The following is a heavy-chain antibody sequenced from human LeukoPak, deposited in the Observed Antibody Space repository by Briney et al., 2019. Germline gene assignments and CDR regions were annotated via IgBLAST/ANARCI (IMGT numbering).Heavy chain of an antibody. J-gene: IGHJ6*02. V-gene: IGHV1-18*01. CDR3: AREGTYYDILTGYHLWLNYYYYGMDV. CDR1: GYTFTGYG. D-gene: IGHD3-9*01. Sequence: ASVKVSCKASGYTFTGYGISWVRQAPGQGLEWMGWISAYNGNTNYARKLQGRVTMTTDTSTSTAYMELRSLRSDDTAVYYCAREGTYYDILTGYHLWLNYYYYGMDVWGQGTTVTVSS. CDR2: ISAYNGNT.